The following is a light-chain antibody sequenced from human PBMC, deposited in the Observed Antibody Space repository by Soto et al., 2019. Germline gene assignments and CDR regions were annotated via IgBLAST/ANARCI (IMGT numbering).Light chain of an antibody. CDR3: QQYYRPPYN. V-gene: IGKV3-20*01. CDR2: GAS. J-gene: IGKJ3*01. CDR1: QSVSSSH. Sequence: EIVLTQSPGTLSLSPGERATLSCRASQSVSSSHLAWYQQKPGQAPRLLIYGASSRATGIPDRFSGSGSETDFTLTISRLEPEDFVVYYCQQYYRPPYNFGPGTKVEIK.